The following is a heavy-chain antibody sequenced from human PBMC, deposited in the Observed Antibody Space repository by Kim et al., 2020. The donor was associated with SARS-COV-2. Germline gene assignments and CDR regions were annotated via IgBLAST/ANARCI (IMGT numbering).Heavy chain of an antibody. CDR2: IYSGGST. D-gene: IGHD1-20*01. V-gene: IGHV3-66*01. CDR1: GFTVSSNY. J-gene: IGHJ5*02. Sequence: GGSLRLFCAASGFTVSSNYMSWVRQAPGKGLEWVSVIYSGGSTYYADSVKGRFTISRDNSKNTLYLQMNSLRAEDTAVYYCARGPSLTLAVWVWFDPWGQGAMVTVSA. CDR3: ARGPSLTLAVWVWFDP.